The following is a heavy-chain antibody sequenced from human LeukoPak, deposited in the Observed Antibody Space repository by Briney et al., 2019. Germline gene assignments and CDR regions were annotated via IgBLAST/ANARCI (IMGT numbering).Heavy chain of an antibody. CDR3: ARDPFPDYYYMDV. Sequence: ASVKVSCKASGYTFTSYGISWVRQAPGQGLEWMGGIIPIFGTANYAQKFQGRVTITADESTSTAYMELSSLRSEDTAVYYCARDPFPDYYYMDVWGKGTTVTVSS. V-gene: IGHV1-69*13. CDR2: IIPIFGTA. J-gene: IGHJ6*03. CDR1: GYTFTSYG.